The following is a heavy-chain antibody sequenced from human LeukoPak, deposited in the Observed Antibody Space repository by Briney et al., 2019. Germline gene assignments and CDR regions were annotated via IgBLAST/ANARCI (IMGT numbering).Heavy chain of an antibody. CDR3: ARVSGSYEYYFDY. Sequence: GRSLRLSCAASGFTFSSYGMHWVRDAPGKGLEWVAVIWYDGSNKYYADSVKGRFTISRDNSKNTLYLQINSLRAEDTAVYYCARVSGSYEYYFDYWGEGTLVTVSS. J-gene: IGHJ4*02. CDR1: GFTFSSYG. CDR2: IWYDGSNK. D-gene: IGHD1-26*01. V-gene: IGHV3-33*08.